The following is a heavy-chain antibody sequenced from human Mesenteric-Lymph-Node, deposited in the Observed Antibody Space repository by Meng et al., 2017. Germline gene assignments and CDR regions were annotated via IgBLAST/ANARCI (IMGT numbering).Heavy chain of an antibody. CDR2: ISSNGGST. V-gene: IGHV3-64*01. CDR1: GFTFSSYA. CDR3: ARGIPGYYLKFRGIYFDY. J-gene: IGHJ4*02. Sequence: GGSLRLSCAASGFTFSSYAMHWVRQAPGKGLEYVSAISSNGGSTYYANSVKGRFTISRDNSKNTLYLQMGSLRAEDMAVYYCARGIPGYYLKFRGIYFDYWGQGTLVTVSS. D-gene: IGHD3-3*01.